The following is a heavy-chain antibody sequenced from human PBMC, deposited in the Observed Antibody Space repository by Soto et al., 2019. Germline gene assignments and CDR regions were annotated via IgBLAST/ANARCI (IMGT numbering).Heavy chain of an antibody. CDR3: GRGSGWLDY. D-gene: IGHD6-25*01. CDR2: IYYSGST. Sequence: TLSLTSTVSGGSIRSGGYYWFLIRQHTGKGLEWIGYIYYSGSTYYNPSLKSRVTISVDTSKNQFSLKLSSVTAADTAVYYCGRGSGWLDYWGQGTLVTVSS. V-gene: IGHV4-31*03. CDR1: GGSIRSGGYY. J-gene: IGHJ4*01.